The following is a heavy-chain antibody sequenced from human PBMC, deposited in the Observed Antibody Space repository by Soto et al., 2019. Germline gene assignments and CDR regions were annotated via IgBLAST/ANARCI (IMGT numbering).Heavy chain of an antibody. V-gene: IGHV1-58*02. Sequence: SVKVSCKTSGFTFTSSAIQWVRQARGQRLEWIGWIVVGSDNTNYAQKFQERVTITRDLSTNTIYMDLSGLRSEDTAVYYCAASTSFWQNSYFGSMYVWG. D-gene: IGHD1-26*01. J-gene: IGHJ6*01. CDR3: AASTSFWQNSYFGSMYV. CDR2: IVVGSDNT. CDR1: GFTFTSSA.